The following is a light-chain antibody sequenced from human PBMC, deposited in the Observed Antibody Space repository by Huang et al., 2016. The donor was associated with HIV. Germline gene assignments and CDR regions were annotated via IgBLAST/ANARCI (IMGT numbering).Light chain of an antibody. J-gene: IGKJ1*01. Sequence: DIQMTQSPSTLSASVGDTVTITCRASQNIDNWLVWYQQKPGKAPKALIYRASSLESGVPSRFSGGGSGTEFTLTISSLQPDDFATYYCQQYNTYSRTFGQGTKVEIK. CDR1: QNIDNW. CDR2: RAS. CDR3: QQYNTYSRT. V-gene: IGKV1-5*03.